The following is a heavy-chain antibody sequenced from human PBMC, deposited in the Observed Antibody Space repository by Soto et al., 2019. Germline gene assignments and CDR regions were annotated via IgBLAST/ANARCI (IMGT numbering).Heavy chain of an antibody. V-gene: IGHV3-74*01. CDR1: GFTFSSYW. Sequence: EVQLVESGGGLVQPGGSLRLSCAASGFTFSSYWLHWVRQAPGKGLMWVSRIKSDGITTNYADSVKGRFTISRDNARNTVYLQMNSLRGDYTAVYFCARGALYAFYLDVWGKGTTVTVSS. CDR3: ARGALYAFYLDV. D-gene: IGHD3-16*01. CDR2: IKSDGITT. J-gene: IGHJ6*03.